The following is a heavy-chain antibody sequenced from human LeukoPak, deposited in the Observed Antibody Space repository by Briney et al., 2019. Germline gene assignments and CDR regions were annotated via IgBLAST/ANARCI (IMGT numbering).Heavy chain of an antibody. J-gene: IGHJ4*02. V-gene: IGHV3-73*01. CDR2: IRNKALNYAT. D-gene: IGHD3-22*01. Sequence: PGGSLRLSCAASGFTFSGAAMHWVRQASGKGLEWVGRIRNKALNYATTYAASVKGRFTISRDDSKNTAYLHMNSLKTEDTAVYYCTTFPYESFDYWGQGTLVTVSS. CDR1: GFTFSGAA. CDR3: TTFPYESFDY.